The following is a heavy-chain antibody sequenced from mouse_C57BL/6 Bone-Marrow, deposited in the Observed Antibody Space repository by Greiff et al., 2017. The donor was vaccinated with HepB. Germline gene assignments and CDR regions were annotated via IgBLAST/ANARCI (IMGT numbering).Heavy chain of an antibody. V-gene: IGHV5-4*01. D-gene: IGHD1-1*01. Sequence: EVQLVESGGGLVKPGGSLKLSCAASGFTFSSYAMSWVRQTPEKRLEWVATISYGGSYTYYPDNVKGRFTISRDNAKNNLYLQMSHLKSEDTAMYYCARDRTTKRWVFAYWGQVTLVTVSA. J-gene: IGHJ3*01. CDR3: ARDRTTKRWVFAY. CDR2: ISYGGSYT. CDR1: GFTFSSYA.